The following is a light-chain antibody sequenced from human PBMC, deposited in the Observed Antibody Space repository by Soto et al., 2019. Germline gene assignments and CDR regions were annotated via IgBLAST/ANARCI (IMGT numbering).Light chain of an antibody. J-gene: IGLJ1*01. CDR1: SSDVGGFNY. Sequence: QSALTQPASVSGSPGQSITISCTGTSSDVGGFNYVSWYQHHPGKAPKLMIYEVSNRPSGVSNRCSGSKSGNTASLTISGLQAEDEADYYCSSYTSSSTYVFGTGTKLTVL. CDR2: EVS. CDR3: SSYTSSSTYV. V-gene: IGLV2-14*01.